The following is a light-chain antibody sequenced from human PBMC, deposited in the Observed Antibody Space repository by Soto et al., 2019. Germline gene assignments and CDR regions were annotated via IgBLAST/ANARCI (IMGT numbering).Light chain of an antibody. J-gene: IGKJ4*01. CDR2: AAS. V-gene: IGKV1-39*01. CDR1: ESISSF. Sequence: DIQMTQSPSSLSASVGDRVTITCRASESISSFLNWYQQKPGKAPKLLIYAASSLQSGVPSRFSGSESGTDFTRTISSLQPEDFATYYCQQSYSNSAELSFGGGTKMEIK. CDR3: QQSYSNSAELS.